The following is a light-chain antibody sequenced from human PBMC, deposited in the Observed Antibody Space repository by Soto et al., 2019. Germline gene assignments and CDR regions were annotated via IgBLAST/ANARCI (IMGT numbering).Light chain of an antibody. V-gene: IGKV3-20*01. CDR3: QKYGSSASWT. CDR1: QRISSSY. CDR2: GAS. Sequence: VLTQSPGTLSLSPGERATLSCRASQRISSSYLAWYQQKPGQAPRLFIYGASSRATGIPDRFSGSGSGTDFTLTISRLEPEDLAVYYCQKYGSSASWTFGQGTKVEMK. J-gene: IGKJ1*01.